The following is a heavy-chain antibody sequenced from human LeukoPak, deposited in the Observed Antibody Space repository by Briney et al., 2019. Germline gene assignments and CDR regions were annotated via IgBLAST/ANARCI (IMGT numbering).Heavy chain of an antibody. D-gene: IGHD2/OR15-2a*01. CDR1: GVIISSYA. Sequence: VQPGGSLRLSCAASGVIISSYAMSWVRQAPGKGLEWVSAINGRGDNTYYAGFVKGRFTISRDNSKSTVYLQMNSLRTEDTAVYYCAKDRVSPGFNWFNPWGQGTLVTVSS. CDR3: AKDRVSPGFNWFNP. J-gene: IGHJ5*02. CDR2: INGRGDNT. V-gene: IGHV3-23*01.